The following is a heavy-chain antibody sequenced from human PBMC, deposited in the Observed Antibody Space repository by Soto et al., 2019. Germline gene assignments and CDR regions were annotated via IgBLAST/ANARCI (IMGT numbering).Heavy chain of an antibody. J-gene: IGHJ4*02. D-gene: IGHD2-15*01. CDR3: ARAGGLLLDY. CDR2: ISYDGSNK. CDR1: GFTFSSYA. Sequence: QVQLVESGGGVVQPGRSLRLSCAASGFTFSSYAMHWVRQAPGKGLEWVAVISYDGSNKYYADSVKGRFTISRDISKNTLYVQRNSLRAEDAVVSYCARAGGLLLDYWGQGTLVTVSS. V-gene: IGHV3-30-3*01.